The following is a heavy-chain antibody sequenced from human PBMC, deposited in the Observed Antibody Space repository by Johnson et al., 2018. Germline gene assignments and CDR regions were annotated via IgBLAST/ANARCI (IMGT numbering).Heavy chain of an antibody. Sequence: QVQLVQSGGGVVQPGKSMRVSCAASGFSFSASGMHWVRQAPGKGLEWVAATSSDGNNQDYADSVKGRFTISRDKSTNTLYLQMNSLIPEDTAVYYCAKEVHQWLLYHYGLDVWGQGTTVAVSS. V-gene: IGHV3-30*18. CDR3: AKEVHQWLLYHYGLDV. D-gene: IGHD5-24*01. CDR2: TSSDGNNQ. J-gene: IGHJ6*02. CDR1: GFSFSASG.